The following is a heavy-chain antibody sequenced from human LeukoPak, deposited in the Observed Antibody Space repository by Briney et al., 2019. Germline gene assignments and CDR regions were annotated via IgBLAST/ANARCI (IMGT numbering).Heavy chain of an antibody. CDR3: ARGSFPSDDILTGPFDD. J-gene: IGHJ4*02. V-gene: IGHV1-18*01. Sequence: ASVKVSCKASGYTFTSYGISWVRQAPGQGLEWMGWISSYNGNTNYAQKLQGRATMTTDTSTSTAYMELRSLRSDDTAVYYCARGSFPSDDILTGPFDDWGQGTLVTVSS. D-gene: IGHD3-9*01. CDR1: GYTFTSYG. CDR2: ISSYNGNT.